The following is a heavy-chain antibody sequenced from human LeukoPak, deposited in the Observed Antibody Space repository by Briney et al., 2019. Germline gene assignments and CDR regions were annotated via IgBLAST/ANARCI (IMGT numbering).Heavy chain of an antibody. CDR3: AKVRDQLSDWIDAFDI. J-gene: IGHJ3*02. D-gene: IGHD3-9*01. V-gene: IGHV3-23*01. CDR2: ISGSGGST. Sequence: GRSLRLSCAASGFTFSSYAMSWVHQAPGKGLEWVSAISGSGGSTYYADSVKGRFTISRDNSKNTLYLQMNSLRAEDTAVYYCAKVRDQLSDWIDAFDIWGQGTMVTASS. CDR1: GFTFSSYA.